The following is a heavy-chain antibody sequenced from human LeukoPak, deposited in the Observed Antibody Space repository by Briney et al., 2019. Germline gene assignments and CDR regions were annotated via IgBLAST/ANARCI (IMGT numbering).Heavy chain of an antibody. V-gene: IGHV1-24*01. CDR2: FDPDDGET. D-gene: IGHD4-17*01. Sequence: GASVKVSCKVSGYTLTELPIHWVRQAPGKGLEWMGGFDPDDGETVYAQMFQGRVTMTEDTSSDTASMELSSLRSEDTAVYYCARVLGTIYGDYDKTGLDYWGQGTLVTVSS. CDR1: GYTLTELP. J-gene: IGHJ4*02. CDR3: ARVLGTIYGDYDKTGLDY.